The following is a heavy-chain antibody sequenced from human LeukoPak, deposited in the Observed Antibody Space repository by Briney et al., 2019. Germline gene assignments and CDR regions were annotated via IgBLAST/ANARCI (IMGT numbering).Heavy chain of an antibody. V-gene: IGHV4-34*01. D-gene: IGHD3-10*01. CDR1: GGSFSGYY. CDR3: ARGSRNYYGSGSYYKPHRLYGMEV. CDR2: INHSGST. Sequence: SETLSLTCAVYGGSFSGYYWSWIRQPPGKGLEWIGEINHSGSTNYNPSLKSRVTISVDTSKNQFSLKLSSVTAADTAVYYCARGSRNYYGSGSYYKPHRLYGMEVWGQGTTVTVSS. J-gene: IGHJ6*02.